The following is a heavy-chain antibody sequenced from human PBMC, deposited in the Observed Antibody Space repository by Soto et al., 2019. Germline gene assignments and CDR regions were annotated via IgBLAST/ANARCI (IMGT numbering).Heavy chain of an antibody. CDR2: IYPRDSDT. J-gene: IGHJ6*02. Sequence: PGESLKISCKGSGYSFTSYWIGWVRQMPGKGLEWMGLIYPRDSDTRYSPSFQGQVTMSADKSVSTAYLQWSSLKASDTAMYYCARGNLINPGPYYYYGMDVWGQGTTVTVSS. V-gene: IGHV5-51*01. D-gene: IGHD2-8*01. CDR1: GYSFTSYW. CDR3: ARGNLINPGPYYYYGMDV.